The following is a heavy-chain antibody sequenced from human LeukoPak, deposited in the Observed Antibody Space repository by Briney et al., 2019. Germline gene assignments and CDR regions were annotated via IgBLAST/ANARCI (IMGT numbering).Heavy chain of an antibody. D-gene: IGHD5-18*01. CDR1: GGSISSYY. J-gene: IGHJ4*02. CDR3: ARAPGYSYGYSFDY. Sequence: PSETLSLTCTVSGGSISSYYWSWIRQPPGKGLEWIGYIYYSGSTNYNPSLKSRVTISVDTSKNQFSLELSSVTAADTAVYYCARAPGYSYGYSFDYWGQGTLVTVSS. CDR2: IYYSGST. V-gene: IGHV4-59*01.